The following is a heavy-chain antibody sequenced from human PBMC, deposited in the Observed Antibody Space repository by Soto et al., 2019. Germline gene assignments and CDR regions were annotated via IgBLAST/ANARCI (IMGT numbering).Heavy chain of an antibody. CDR1: GGSISSYY. D-gene: IGHD4-17*01. Sequence: QVQLQESGPGLVKPSETLSLTCTVSGGSISSYYWSWIRQPPGKGLEWIGYIYYSGSTNYNPSLKSRVTISVDTSKNQFSLKLSSVTAADTAVYYCARVTPRNDYGDYGDLSYGGLPYYYGMDVWGQGTTVTVSS. CDR3: ARVTPRNDYGDYGDLSYGGLPYYYGMDV. V-gene: IGHV4-59*01. J-gene: IGHJ6*02. CDR2: IYYSGST.